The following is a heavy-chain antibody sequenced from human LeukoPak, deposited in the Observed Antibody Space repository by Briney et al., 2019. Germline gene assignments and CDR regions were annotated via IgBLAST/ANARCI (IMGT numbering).Heavy chain of an antibody. V-gene: IGHV3-23*01. CDR2: ISGSGGST. Sequence: GGSLRLSCAASGFTFSSYAMCWVRQAPEKGLEWVSDISGSGGSTCYADSVKGRFTISRDNSKNTLYLQMNSLRAEDTAVYYCAKDLSGSYPNDAFDIWGQGTMVTVSS. D-gene: IGHD1-26*01. J-gene: IGHJ3*02. CDR1: GFTFSSYA. CDR3: AKDLSGSYPNDAFDI.